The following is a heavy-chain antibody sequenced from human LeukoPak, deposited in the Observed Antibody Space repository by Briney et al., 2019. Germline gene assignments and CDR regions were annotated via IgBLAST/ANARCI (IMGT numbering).Heavy chain of an antibody. CDR1: GYTFTSYD. D-gene: IGHD1-1*01. J-gene: IGHJ5*02. CDR2: MNPNSGNT. V-gene: IGHV1-8*01. Sequence: ASVKVSCTASGYTFTSYDINWVRQATGQGLEWMGWMNPNSGNTGYAQKFQGRVTMTRNTSISTAYMELSSLRSEDTAVYYCARGPTDNWNVDNWFDPWGQGTLVTVSS. CDR3: ARGPTDNWNVDNWFDP.